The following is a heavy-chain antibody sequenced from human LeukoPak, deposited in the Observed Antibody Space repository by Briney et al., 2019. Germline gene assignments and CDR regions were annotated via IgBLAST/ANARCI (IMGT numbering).Heavy chain of an antibody. J-gene: IGHJ4*02. CDR2: INPNSGGT. V-gene: IGHV1-2*02. CDR1: GYTFTSYY. CDR3: ARGPSPTETKRITIFGVVDLDY. D-gene: IGHD3-3*01. Sequence: EASVKVSCKASGYTFTSYYMHWVRQAPGQGLEWMGWINPNSGGTNYAQKFQGRGTMTRDASIRTAYMELSRLRSDDTAVYYCARGPSPTETKRITIFGVVDLDYWGQGTLVTVSP.